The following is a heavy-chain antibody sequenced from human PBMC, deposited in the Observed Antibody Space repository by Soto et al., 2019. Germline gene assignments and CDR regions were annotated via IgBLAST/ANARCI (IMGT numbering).Heavy chain of an antibody. Sequence: HWASVKVSCKASGYTFTSYAMHWVRQAPGQRLEWMGWINAGNSNTKYSQEFQGRVTITRDTSASTAYMELSSLRSEDTTVYYCARDLGGWTDYWGQGTLVTVSS. CDR1: GYTFTSYA. CDR2: INAGNSNT. D-gene: IGHD6-19*01. J-gene: IGHJ4*02. CDR3: ARDLGGWTDY. V-gene: IGHV1-3*01.